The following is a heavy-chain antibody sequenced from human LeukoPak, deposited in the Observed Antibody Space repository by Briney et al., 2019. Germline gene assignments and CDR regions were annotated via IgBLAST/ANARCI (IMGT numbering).Heavy chain of an antibody. J-gene: IGHJ5*02. D-gene: IGHD6-13*01. CDR2: IYYSGST. CDR1: GGSISSDDYY. Sequence: PSETLSLTFTVSGGSISSDDYYWGWIRQPQGKGLEWMVYIYYSGSTYHNPSLKSRVTISVDTSKTQFARKLSSWTAADAAVYYCASGYSSTWSWFGPWGQGTLVTVSS. V-gene: IGHV4-30-4*02. CDR3: ASGYSSTWSWFGP.